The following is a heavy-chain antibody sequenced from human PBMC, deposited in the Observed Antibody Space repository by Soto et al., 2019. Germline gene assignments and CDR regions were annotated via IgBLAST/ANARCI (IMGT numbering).Heavy chain of an antibody. CDR1: GGTFSSYT. Sequence: GASVKVSCKASGGTFSSYTISWVRQAPGQGLEWMGRIIPILGIANYAQKFQGRVTITADKSTSTAYMELSSLRSEDTAVYYCARCSGGSCYSRLDAFDIWGQGTMVTVS. D-gene: IGHD2-15*01. CDR2: IIPILGIA. V-gene: IGHV1-69*02. J-gene: IGHJ3*02. CDR3: ARCSGGSCYSRLDAFDI.